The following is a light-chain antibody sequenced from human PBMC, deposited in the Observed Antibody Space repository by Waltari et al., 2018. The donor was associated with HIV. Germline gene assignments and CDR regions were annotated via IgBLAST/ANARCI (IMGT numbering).Light chain of an antibody. CDR1: NSDLGDYNY. Sequence: QSALTQPASVSGSPGQSVTIPCTGTNSDLGDYNYVPWYQQHPGKAPKLIIFAVSNRPSGVSNRFSGSKSGNTASLTISGLQAEDEADYYCSSYTSTITVVFGGGTKVTVL. CDR2: AVS. V-gene: IGLV2-14*01. CDR3: SSYTSTITVV. J-gene: IGLJ2*01.